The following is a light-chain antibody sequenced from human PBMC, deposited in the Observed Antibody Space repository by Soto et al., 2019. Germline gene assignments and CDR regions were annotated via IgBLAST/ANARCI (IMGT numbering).Light chain of an antibody. CDR2: DAS. Sequence: NVLTQSPGTLSLSPGERATLSCRASQSVSRNYLAWYQQKAGQAPRLLIYDASIRATGIPDRFSGSGSGTDFTLTISRLEPEDFAVYYCHHYGSSPRTFGQGTKLEIK. CDR3: HHYGSSPRT. J-gene: IGKJ2*02. V-gene: IGKV3-20*01. CDR1: QSVSRNY.